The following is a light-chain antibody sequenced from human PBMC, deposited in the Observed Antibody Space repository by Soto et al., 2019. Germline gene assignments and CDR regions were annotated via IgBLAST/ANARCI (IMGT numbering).Light chain of an antibody. J-gene: IGKJ4*02. CDR2: DAS. V-gene: IGKV3-11*01. Sequence: EIVLTQSPATLSLSPGERATLSCRASQSVSSYLAWYQQKPGQAPRLLIYDASNRATGIPARFSGSGSGTDFTPTSSRQAPKIFAVYYCQQLSNWPTSGRGTKG. CDR3: QQLSNWPT. CDR1: QSVSSY.